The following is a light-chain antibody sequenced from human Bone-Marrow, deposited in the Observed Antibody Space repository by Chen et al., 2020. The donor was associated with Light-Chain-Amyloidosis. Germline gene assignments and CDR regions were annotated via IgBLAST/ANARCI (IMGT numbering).Light chain of an antibody. CDR3: MQSIQLPLT. Sequence: DIVMTQTPLSLSVTPGQPASISCKSSQSLRDIKTYLYWYLQKPGQSPQLLIYEVSNRFSGVPDRVSGSGSETDFTLKISRVEAEDVGVYYCMQSIQLPLTFGGGTKVEIK. CDR1: QSLRDIKTY. CDR2: EVS. J-gene: IGKJ4*01. V-gene: IGKV2D-29*02.